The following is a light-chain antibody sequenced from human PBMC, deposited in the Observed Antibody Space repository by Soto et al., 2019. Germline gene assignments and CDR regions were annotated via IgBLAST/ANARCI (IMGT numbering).Light chain of an antibody. CDR1: SSNIGTNT. Sequence: QSVLTQPPSASGTPGQRVTIACSGSSSNIGTNTVNWYQQLPGTAPKVLIYSNTQRPSGVPDRFSGSKSGTSASLAISGLQSEDEADYYCAAWDDSLNGHYVFGTGTKLTVL. CDR3: AAWDDSLNGHYV. V-gene: IGLV1-44*01. J-gene: IGLJ1*01. CDR2: SNT.